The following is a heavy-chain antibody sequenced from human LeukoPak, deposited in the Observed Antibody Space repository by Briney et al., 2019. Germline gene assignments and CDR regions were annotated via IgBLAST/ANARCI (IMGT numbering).Heavy chain of an antibody. CDR1: GFTFSSYG. Sequence: GGSLRLSCAASGFTFSSYGMHWVRQAPGKGLEWVAVIWYDGSDKYYADSVKGRFTISRDNSKSTLYLQMSSLRAEDTAVYYCARTNLFMDTAVNDAFDVWGQGTMVIVSS. V-gene: IGHV3-33*01. J-gene: IGHJ3*01. D-gene: IGHD5-18*01. CDR3: ARTNLFMDTAVNDAFDV. CDR2: IWYDGSDK.